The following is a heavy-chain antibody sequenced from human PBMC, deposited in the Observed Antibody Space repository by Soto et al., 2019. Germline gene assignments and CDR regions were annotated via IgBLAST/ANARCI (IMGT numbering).Heavy chain of an antibody. V-gene: IGHV3-11*01. D-gene: IGHD7-27*01. CDR2: IEKFYMNT. CDR1: GFSFNVYW. Sequence: QVRLVESGGGLVKPGGSLRLSCAASGFSFNVYWMAWVRQAPGKGLEWVSTIEKFYMNTYYADSVKGRFTITRDNANGLIYLQMDSLRTDDTGVYYCARENWGKGDYWGPGAVVTVSS. J-gene: IGHJ4*02. CDR3: ARENWGKGDY.